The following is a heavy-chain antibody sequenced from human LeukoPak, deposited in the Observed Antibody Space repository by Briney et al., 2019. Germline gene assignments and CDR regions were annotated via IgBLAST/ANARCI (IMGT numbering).Heavy chain of an antibody. CDR1: GFTFKKYA. D-gene: IGHD1-26*01. J-gene: IGHJ4*02. V-gene: IGHV3-30-3*01. CDR2: ISWDGNTK. Sequence: SGGSLRLSCAVSGFTFKKYATHWVRQAPGKGLEWVAFISWDGNTKYYADSVKGRFTISRDNSQNTLDLQMDSLRAEDTAVYYCARDLSERYSTDYWGQGTLVTVSS. CDR3: ARDLSERYSTDY.